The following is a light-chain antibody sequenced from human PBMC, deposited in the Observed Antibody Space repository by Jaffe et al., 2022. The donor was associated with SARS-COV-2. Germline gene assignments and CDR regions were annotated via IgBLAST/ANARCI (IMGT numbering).Light chain of an antibody. CDR3: LLSYSDAWV. CDR1: TGAVTSGHY. CDR2: DAS. Sequence: QAVVTQEPSLTVSPGGTVTLTCGSSTGAVTSGHYPYWFQQKPGQAPRTLVYDASRRHPWTPARFSGSLLGGKAALTLSGAQPEDEAVYYCLLSYSDAWVFGGGTKLTVL. V-gene: IGLV7-46*01. J-gene: IGLJ3*02.